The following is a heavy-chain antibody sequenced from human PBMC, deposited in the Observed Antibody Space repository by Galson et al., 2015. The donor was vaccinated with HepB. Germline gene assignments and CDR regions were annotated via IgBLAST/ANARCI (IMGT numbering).Heavy chain of an antibody. CDR2: IDRSGTTI. CDR1: GFTFSGFE. Sequence: SLRLSCAASGFTFSGFEMNWVRQAPGKGLKWVSYIDRSGTTIYYADSVRGRFTISRDNAKNSLYLQMNSLRAEDTAVYYCGRGMEIDYWGQGTLVTVSS. V-gene: IGHV3-48*03. J-gene: IGHJ4*02. CDR3: GRGMEIDY. D-gene: IGHD2-8*01.